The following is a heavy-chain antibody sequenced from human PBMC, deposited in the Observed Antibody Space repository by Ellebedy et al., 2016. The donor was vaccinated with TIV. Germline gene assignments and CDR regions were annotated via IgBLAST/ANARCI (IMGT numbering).Heavy chain of an antibody. CDR3: ARFSGYDY. CDR2: INQDGSEK. D-gene: IGHD5-12*01. J-gene: IGHJ4*02. CDR1: GFPFSSYW. Sequence: GESLKISCAASGFPFSSYWMNWVRQAPGKGLEWVANINQDGSEKYYVASVKGRFTISRDNAKNSLCLQMKSLRAEDTAVYYCARFSGYDYWGQGTLVTVSS. V-gene: IGHV3-7*03.